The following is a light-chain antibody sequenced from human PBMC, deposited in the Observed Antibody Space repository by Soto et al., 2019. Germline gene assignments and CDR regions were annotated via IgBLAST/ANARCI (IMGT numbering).Light chain of an antibody. CDR2: DAS. V-gene: IGKV3-11*01. J-gene: IGKJ5*01. Sequence: TQSPSTLSASVGDRVTITCRASQSIRSWLAWYQQKPGQAPRLLIYDASNRATGIPARFSGSGSGTDFTLTISSLEPEDFAVYYCQQRSNWPITFGQGTRLEIK. CDR3: QQRSNWPIT. CDR1: QSIRSW.